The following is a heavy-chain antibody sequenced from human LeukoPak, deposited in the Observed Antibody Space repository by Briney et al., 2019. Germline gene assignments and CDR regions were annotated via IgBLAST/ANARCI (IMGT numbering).Heavy chain of an antibody. J-gene: IGHJ3*02. CDR3: ARGHSSGWYEDAFDI. CDR1: GYTFTGYY. D-gene: IGHD6-19*01. Sequence: GASVKVSCKASGYTFTGYYMHWVRQAPGQGLEWMGIINPSGGSTSYAQKFQGRVTMTRDMSTSTVYMELSSLRSEDTAVYYCARGHSSGWYEDAFDIWGQGTMVTVSS. CDR2: INPSGGST. V-gene: IGHV1-46*01.